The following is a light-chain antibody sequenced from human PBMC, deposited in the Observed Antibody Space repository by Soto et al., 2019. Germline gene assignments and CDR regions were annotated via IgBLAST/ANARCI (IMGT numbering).Light chain of an antibody. CDR2: EVT. V-gene: IGLV2-14*01. CDR3: SSRTSSTAYV. J-gene: IGLJ1*01. Sequence: QSALTQPASVSGSPGQSITISCTGTSSDVGGYNYVSWYQQYPGKAPKLMFYEVTNRPSGVSNRFSGSKSGDTASLTIFGLQAEDEADYYGSSRTSSTAYVFGTGTKVTVL. CDR1: SSDVGGYNY.